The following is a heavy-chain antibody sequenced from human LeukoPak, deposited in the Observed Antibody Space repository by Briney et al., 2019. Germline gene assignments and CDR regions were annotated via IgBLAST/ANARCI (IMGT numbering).Heavy chain of an antibody. Sequence: PSETLSLTCTVSGGSISSGSYYWSWIRQPAGKGLEWIGRIYTSGSTNYNPSLKSRVTISVDTSKNQFSLKLSSVTAADTAVYYCARGGARAAAGNFQHWGQGTLVTVSS. J-gene: IGHJ1*01. CDR1: GGSISSGSYY. D-gene: IGHD6-13*01. V-gene: IGHV4-61*02. CDR2: IYTSGST. CDR3: ARGGARAAAGNFQH.